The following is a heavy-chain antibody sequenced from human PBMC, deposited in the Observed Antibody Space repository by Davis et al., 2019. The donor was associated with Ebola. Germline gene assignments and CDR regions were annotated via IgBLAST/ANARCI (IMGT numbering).Heavy chain of an antibody. Sequence: SETLSLTCAVYGGSLSDYYWSWIRQPPGKGLEWIGKINHRGSTNYNPSLKSRITISVDTSKNQFSLKLSSVTAADTAVYYCARGRSYYYGSGTYWGYWGQGTLVTVSS. CDR3: ARGRSYYYGSGTYWGY. J-gene: IGHJ4*02. CDR2: INHRGST. CDR1: GGSLSDYY. D-gene: IGHD3-10*01. V-gene: IGHV4-34*01.